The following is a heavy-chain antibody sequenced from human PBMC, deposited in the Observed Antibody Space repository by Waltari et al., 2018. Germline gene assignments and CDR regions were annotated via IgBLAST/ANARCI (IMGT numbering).Heavy chain of an antibody. CDR3: ARGEQLVAGLDY. J-gene: IGHJ4*02. CDR2: IGYDGSNK. D-gene: IGHD6-19*01. V-gene: IGHV3-33*01. CDR1: GFPFTSYG. Sequence: QVQLVESGGGVVQPGGALRLSCAASGFPFTSYGMPWVRQAPGKGLEWVAVIGYDGSNKYYADSVKGRFTISRDNSKNTLYLQMNSLRAEDTAVYYCARGEQLVAGLDYWGQGTLVTVSS.